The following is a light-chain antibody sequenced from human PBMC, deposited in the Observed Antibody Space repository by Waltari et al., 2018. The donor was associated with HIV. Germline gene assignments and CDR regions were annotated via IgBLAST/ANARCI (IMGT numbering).Light chain of an antibody. Sequence: SALTQPASVSGSPGQSITISCTGTSSDVGAYNLVPGYQQHPGKAPKFIIYEVNKRPSEVSIRFSGSKSGNTASLTISGLQAEDEADYYCCSYAGRSTLEVFGGGTKVTVL. CDR2: EVN. CDR1: SSDVGAYNL. J-gene: IGLJ2*01. CDR3: CSYAGRSTLEV. V-gene: IGLV2-23*02.